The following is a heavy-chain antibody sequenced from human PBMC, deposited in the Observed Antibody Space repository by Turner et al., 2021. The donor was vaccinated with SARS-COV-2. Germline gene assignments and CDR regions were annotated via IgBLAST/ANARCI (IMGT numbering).Heavy chain of an antibody. CDR2: VSSGRSYI. V-gene: IGHV3-21*01. J-gene: IGHJ3*02. Sequence: EVQLVESGGGLVKPGGCLKLSCAASGFPFSNYNMTWVRQAPGKGLAWVSSVSSGRSYIYYADSVKGRFTISRDNAKKSLFLQMNSLRAEDTAVYYCARQKPGFDSSGYYPDAFDIWGQGTMVTVSS. CDR3: ARQKPGFDSSGYYPDAFDI. D-gene: IGHD3-22*01. CDR1: GFPFSNYN.